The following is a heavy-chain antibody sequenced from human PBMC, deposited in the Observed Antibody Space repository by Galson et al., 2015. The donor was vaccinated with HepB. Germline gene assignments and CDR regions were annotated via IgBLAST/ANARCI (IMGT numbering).Heavy chain of an antibody. CDR1: GFNFNKYW. CDR2: IKTDGREK. J-gene: IGHJ5*02. CDR3: AVIAAAGVVWFDP. Sequence: LRLSCAASGFNFNKYWMSWVRQRPGKGLEWLANIKTDGREKYYGDSVKGRLTISRDNAENTLYLQMNSLRAEDTAVYYCAVIAAAGVVWFDPWGQGTLVTVSS. D-gene: IGHD6-13*01. V-gene: IGHV3-7*03.